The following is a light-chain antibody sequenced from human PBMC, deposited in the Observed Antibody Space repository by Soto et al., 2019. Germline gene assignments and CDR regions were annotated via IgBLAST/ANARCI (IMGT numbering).Light chain of an antibody. CDR3: QQRSNWPL. J-gene: IGKJ2*01. CDR1: QSVSSY. CDR2: DAS. V-gene: IGKV3-11*01. Sequence: EIVLTQSPATLSLSPGERATLSCRASQSVSSYLAWYQQKPGQAPRLLIYDASNRATGIPARLSGSGSGTDFTLTISSLELEDFAVYYCQQRSNWPLFGQGTKLEIK.